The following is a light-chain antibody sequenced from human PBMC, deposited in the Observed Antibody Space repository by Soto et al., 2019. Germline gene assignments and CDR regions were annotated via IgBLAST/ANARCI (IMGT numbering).Light chain of an antibody. J-gene: IGKJ1*01. CDR2: GAS. Sequence: ILMTQSPATLSVSPGERATLSCRASQSVSSNLAWYQQKPDQAPRLLIYGASTRATGVPARFSGSGSGTDFTLTISSLQSEDFAVYYCQHYNNWPPWTFGQGTKVEIK. CDR1: QSVSSN. V-gene: IGKV3-15*01. CDR3: QHYNNWPPWT.